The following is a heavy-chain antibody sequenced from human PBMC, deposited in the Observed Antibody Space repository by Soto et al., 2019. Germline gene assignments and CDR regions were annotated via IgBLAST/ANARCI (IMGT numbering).Heavy chain of an antibody. J-gene: IGHJ4*02. V-gene: IGHV1-46*04. CDR3: ARDYVWGREDYFDS. CDR1: GYPFTSYY. Sequence: QVQLVQSGAEVKKPGASVMVSCKASGYPFTSYYLHWVRQAPGQGLEWLGVINPGGGNTNYAQKLQGRITMTSDTSTNTIYMELSSLRSEDTAVYYCARDYVWGREDYFDSWGQGTQVTVSS. D-gene: IGHD3-16*01. CDR2: INPGGGNT.